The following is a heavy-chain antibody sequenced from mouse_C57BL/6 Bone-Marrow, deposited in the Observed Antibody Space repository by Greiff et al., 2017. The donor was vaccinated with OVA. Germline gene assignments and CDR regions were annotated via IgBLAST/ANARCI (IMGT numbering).Heavy chain of an antibody. Sequence: EVMLVESGGDLVKPGGSLKLSCAASGFTFSGYGMSWVRQTPDKRLEWVATISSGGSYTYYPDSVKGRFTISRDNAKNTLYLQMSSLKSEDTAMYYCARHPYGSDYWGQGTTLTVSS. CDR2: ISSGGSYT. V-gene: IGHV5-6*01. CDR1: GFTFSGYG. D-gene: IGHD1-1*01. J-gene: IGHJ2*01. CDR3: ARHPYGSDY.